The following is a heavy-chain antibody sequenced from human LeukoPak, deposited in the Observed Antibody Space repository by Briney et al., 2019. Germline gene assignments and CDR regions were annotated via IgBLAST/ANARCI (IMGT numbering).Heavy chain of an antibody. CDR2: ISGSGGST. D-gene: IGHD6-19*01. J-gene: IGHJ4*02. V-gene: IGHV3-23*01. Sequence: GGSLRLSCAASGFTFSSYAMSWVRQAPGKGLEWVSAISGSGGSTYYADSVKGRFTISRDNSKNTLYLQMNSLRAEDTAVYYSAKVHSSGWSFDYWGQGTLVTVSS. CDR3: AKVHSSGWSFDY. CDR1: GFTFSSYA.